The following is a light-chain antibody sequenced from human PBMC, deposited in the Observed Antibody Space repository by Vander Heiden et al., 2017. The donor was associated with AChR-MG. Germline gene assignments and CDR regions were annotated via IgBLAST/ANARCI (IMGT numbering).Light chain of an antibody. CDR2: VGTGGIVG. V-gene: IGLV9-49*01. J-gene: IGLJ3*02. Sequence: QPVLTQPPSASASLGASVTLTCTLSSGYSNLKVDWYQQRPGKGPRFVMRVGTGGIVGPKVDGIPDRFSVFGSGLNRYLTIKNIQEEDESDYHCGADLGSGSNFVLWVFGGGTKLTVL. CDR1: SGYSNLK. CDR3: GADLGSGSNFVLWV.